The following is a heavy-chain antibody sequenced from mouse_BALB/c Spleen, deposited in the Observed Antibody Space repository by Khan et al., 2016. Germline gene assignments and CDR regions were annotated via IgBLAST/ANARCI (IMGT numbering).Heavy chain of an antibody. V-gene: IGHV9-2-1*01. CDR1: GYTFTDYS. Sequence: SQLVQSGPELKKPGETVKISCKASGYTFTDYSMHWVKQAPGKGLKWMGWINTETGEPTYADDFKGRFAFSLETSASTAYLQINNLKNEDTATYFCARSRGSSYDYYAMDYWGQGTSVTVSS. CDR2: INTETGEP. CDR3: ARSRGSSYDYYAMDY. D-gene: IGHD1-1*01. J-gene: IGHJ4*01.